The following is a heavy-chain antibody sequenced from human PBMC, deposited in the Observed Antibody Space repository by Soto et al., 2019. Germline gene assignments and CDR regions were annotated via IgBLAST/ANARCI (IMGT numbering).Heavy chain of an antibody. CDR2: IYYSGST. D-gene: IGHD5-12*01. Sequence: QVQLQESGPGLVKPSETLSLTCTVSGGSISSYYWSWIRQAPGKGLEWIGYIYYSGSTNYNPSLXRXAXKXXDTSKNQFPLKLSSVTAADTAVYYCARQWGYTFDYWGQGTLVTVSS. CDR3: ARQWGYTFDY. V-gene: IGHV4-59*08. J-gene: IGHJ4*02. CDR1: GGSISSYY.